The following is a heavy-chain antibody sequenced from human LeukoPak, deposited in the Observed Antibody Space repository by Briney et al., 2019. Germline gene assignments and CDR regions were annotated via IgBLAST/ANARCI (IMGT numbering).Heavy chain of an antibody. V-gene: IGHV4-39*07. J-gene: IGHJ2*01. D-gene: IGHD4-11*01. CDR3: AGYGNYWDWYFDL. Sequence: PSETLSLTCTVSDGSLSSSSYYRGWLRQPPGKGLEWIGSIYYGSVFYSVSTYYNPSLKSRVTMSGDTSKNQFSLKLSSVTAADTAAYYCAGYGNYWDWYFDLWGRGTLVTVSS. CDR2: IYYGSVFYSVST. CDR1: DGSLSSSSYY.